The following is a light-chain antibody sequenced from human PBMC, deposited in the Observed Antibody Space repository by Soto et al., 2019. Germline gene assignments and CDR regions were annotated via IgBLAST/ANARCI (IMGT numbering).Light chain of an antibody. V-gene: IGKV3-20*01. J-gene: IGKJ1*01. CDR2: DAS. CDR1: QSVGNNF. Sequence: EIVLTQSPDTLSLSPGERATLSCRASQSVGNNFLAWFQQKPGQAPTLLIYDASSRASGLPDRFSGSGSETDFTLTVSRLELEDFAVYFCHQYGTSPQTFGQGTKVDI. CDR3: HQYGTSPQT.